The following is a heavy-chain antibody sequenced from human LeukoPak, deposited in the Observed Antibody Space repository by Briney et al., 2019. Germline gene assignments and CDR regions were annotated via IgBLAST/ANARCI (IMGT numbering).Heavy chain of an antibody. CDR3: AKDLSYGWDY. D-gene: IGHD5-18*01. J-gene: IGHJ4*01. CDR2: LSGSGGKT. Sequence: GGSLRLSCAASGFTFSSYAMNWVRQAPGKGLEWVSSLSGSGGKTYYADSVKGRFTISRDNSKNTLYLQMNSLRAEDTAVYYCAKDLSYGWDYWGQEPWSPSPQ. CDR1: GFTFSSYA. V-gene: IGHV3-23*01.